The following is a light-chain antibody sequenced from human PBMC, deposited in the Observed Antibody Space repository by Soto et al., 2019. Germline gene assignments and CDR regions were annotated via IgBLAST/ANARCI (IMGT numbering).Light chain of an antibody. Sequence: EIVMTQSPATLSVSPGERATLSCRASQSVSSNLAWYQQKPGQAPRLLIYGASTRATGIPARFSGSGSGTEFTLTISSLEPEDFAVYYCQQRSNWFLTFGGGTKVDIK. J-gene: IGKJ4*01. V-gene: IGKV3-15*01. CDR1: QSVSSN. CDR3: QQRSNWFLT. CDR2: GAS.